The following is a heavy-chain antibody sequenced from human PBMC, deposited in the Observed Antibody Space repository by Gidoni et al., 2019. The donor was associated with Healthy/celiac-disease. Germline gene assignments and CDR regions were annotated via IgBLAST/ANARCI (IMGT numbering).Heavy chain of an antibody. CDR3: ARPSRFRGVDP. CDR1: GGSFSGYY. Sequence: QVQLQQWGAGLLKLSETLSLTCAVYGGSFSGYYWSWIRQPPGKGLEWIGEINHSGSTNYNPSLKSRVTISVDTSKNQFSLKLSSVTAADTAVYYCARPSRFRGVDPWGQGTLVTVSS. CDR2: INHSGST. V-gene: IGHV4-34*01. J-gene: IGHJ5*02. D-gene: IGHD3-10*01.